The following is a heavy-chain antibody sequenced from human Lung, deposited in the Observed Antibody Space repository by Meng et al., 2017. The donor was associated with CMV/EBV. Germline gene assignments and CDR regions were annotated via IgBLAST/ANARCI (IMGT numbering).Heavy chain of an antibody. J-gene: IGHJ5*02. CDR2: ISSSSSYI. CDR1: GFTFSGYS. V-gene: IGHV3-21*01. CDR3: ATSRGSGWYRIGWFDP. D-gene: IGHD6-19*01. Sequence: GESLKISCVASGFTFSGYSMNWVRQAPGKGLEWVSSISSSSSYIYYADSVKGRFTISRDNAKNSLYLQMNSLRAEDTAVYYCATSRGSGWYRIGWFDPWGQGXLVTVSS.